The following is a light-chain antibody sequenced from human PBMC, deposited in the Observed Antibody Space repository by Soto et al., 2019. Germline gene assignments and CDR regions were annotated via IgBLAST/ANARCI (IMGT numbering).Light chain of an antibody. V-gene: IGLV1-40*01. J-gene: IGLJ1*01. CDR2: GNN. Sequence: QSVLTQPPSVSGAPGQRVPIPCTGSSSNIEAADDVHWYQQLPGTAPKLLIYGNNNRPSGVPDRFSGSKSGTSASLAITGLQAEDEADYYCQSYDSSLRGHVFGTGTKVTV. CDR1: SSNIEAADD. CDR3: QSYDSSLRGHV.